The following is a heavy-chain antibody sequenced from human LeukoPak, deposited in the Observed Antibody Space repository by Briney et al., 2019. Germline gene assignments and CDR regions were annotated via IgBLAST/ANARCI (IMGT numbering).Heavy chain of an antibody. Sequence: ASVKVSCKASGYTFNSYYMHWVRQAPGQGLEWMGIINPSSGSTSYAQKFQGRVTMTRDTSTTTVYMELSSLRSEDTAVYYCARVAEWLQPEYYFDYWGQGTLVTVSS. CDR3: ARVAEWLQPEYYFDY. CDR1: GYTFNSYY. V-gene: IGHV1-46*02. D-gene: IGHD5-24*01. J-gene: IGHJ4*02. CDR2: INPSSGST.